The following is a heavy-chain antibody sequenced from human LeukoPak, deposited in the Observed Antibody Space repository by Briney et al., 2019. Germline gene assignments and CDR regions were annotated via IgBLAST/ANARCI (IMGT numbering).Heavy chain of an antibody. V-gene: IGHV3-21*01. CDR3: ARGYCSGGSCYLNAFDI. Sequence: GGPLRLSCAASGFTFSSYPMSWVRQAPGKGLEWVSSISSSSSYIFYADSVKGRFTISRDNAKNSLDLQMNSLRAEDTAVYYCARGYCSGGSCYLNAFDIWGQGTMVTVSS. J-gene: IGHJ3*02. CDR1: GFTFSSYP. D-gene: IGHD2-15*01. CDR2: ISSSSSYI.